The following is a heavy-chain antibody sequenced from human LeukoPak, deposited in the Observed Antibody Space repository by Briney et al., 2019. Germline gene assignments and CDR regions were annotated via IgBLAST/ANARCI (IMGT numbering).Heavy chain of an antibody. Sequence: ASVKVSCKASGGTFSSYTISWVRQAPGQGLEWMGRIVPILGIANYAQKFQGRVTITADKSTSTAYMELSSLRSEDTAVYYCARAPYYDFWIGYYAVDYWGQGTLVTVSS. CDR2: IVPILGIA. CDR3: ARAPYYDFWIGYYAVDY. J-gene: IGHJ4*02. CDR1: GGTFSSYT. V-gene: IGHV1-69*02. D-gene: IGHD3-3*01.